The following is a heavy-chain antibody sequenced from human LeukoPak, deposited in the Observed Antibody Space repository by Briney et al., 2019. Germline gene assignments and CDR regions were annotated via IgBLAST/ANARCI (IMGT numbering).Heavy chain of an antibody. CDR2: VNLKSGYT. Sequence: ASVKVSCKASGYTFTTYDINWVRQATGQGLEWMGWVNLKSGYTGFAEKFQGRVTITRDTSTSTAYMELSSLRSDDTAVYFCARVAGSIDYWGQGTLITVSS. J-gene: IGHJ4*02. D-gene: IGHD6-19*01. V-gene: IGHV1-8*03. CDR3: ARVAGSIDY. CDR1: GYTFTTYD.